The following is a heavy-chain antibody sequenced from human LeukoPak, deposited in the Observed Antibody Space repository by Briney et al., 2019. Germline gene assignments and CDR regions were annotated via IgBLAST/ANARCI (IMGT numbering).Heavy chain of an antibody. CDR2: IDKGGST. J-gene: IGHJ4*02. V-gene: IGHV4-59*05. CDR1: GGSISSYY. D-gene: IGHD2-15*01. Sequence: PSETLSLTCTVSGGSISSYYWGWIRQPPGKGLEWIGSIDKGGSTSYNPSLRSRVTISVDTSKNQFSLKLSSVTAADTAVYFCARSPGGGFVLVVGATRLFDYWGQGTLVTVSS. CDR3: ARSPGGGFVLVVGATRLFDY.